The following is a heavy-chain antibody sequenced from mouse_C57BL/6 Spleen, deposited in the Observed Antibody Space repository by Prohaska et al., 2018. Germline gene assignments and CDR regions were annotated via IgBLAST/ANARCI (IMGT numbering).Heavy chain of an antibody. J-gene: IGHJ2*01. Sequence: TWVKQRPVQGLEWIGDIYPGSGSTNYNEKFKSKATLTVDTSSSTAYMQLSSLTSEDSAVYYCARSSGYGNYFDYWGQGTTLTVSS. V-gene: IGHV1-55*01. CDR2: IYPGSGST. CDR3: ARSSGYGNYFDY. D-gene: IGHD2-1*01.